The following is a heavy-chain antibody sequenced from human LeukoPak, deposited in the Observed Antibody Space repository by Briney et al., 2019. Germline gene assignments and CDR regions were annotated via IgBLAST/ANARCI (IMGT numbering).Heavy chain of an antibody. D-gene: IGHD6-25*01. J-gene: IGHJ4*02. CDR3: ARDRLKRLFDF. V-gene: IGHV3-21*01. Sequence: PGGSLRLSCAASGFXLSSYSINWVRQAPGKGLEWVSVISSSSSYIYYADSVKGRFTISRDNAKNSLYLQMNSLRAEDTAVYFCARDRLKRLFDFWGQGTLVTVSS. CDR2: ISSSSSYI. CDR1: GFXLSSYS.